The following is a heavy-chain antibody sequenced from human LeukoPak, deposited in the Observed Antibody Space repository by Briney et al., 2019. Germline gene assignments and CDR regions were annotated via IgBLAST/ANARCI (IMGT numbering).Heavy chain of an antibody. Sequence: GGSLRLSCAASGFTFSSYAMSWVRQAPGKGLEWVAVISYDGNTKYYADSVKGRFTISRDNSKNTLYLQMNSLRPEDTAVYYCARDGGSPGPFDYWGQGTLVTVSS. CDR2: ISYDGNTK. V-gene: IGHV3-30*04. J-gene: IGHJ4*02. CDR3: ARDGGSPGPFDY. CDR1: GFTFSSYA. D-gene: IGHD3-16*01.